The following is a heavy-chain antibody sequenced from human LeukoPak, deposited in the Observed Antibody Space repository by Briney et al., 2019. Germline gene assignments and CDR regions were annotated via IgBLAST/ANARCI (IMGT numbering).Heavy chain of an antibody. V-gene: IGHV3-9*03. CDR2: ISWNSGSI. Sequence: GGSLRLSXAASGFTFDDYAMHWVRQAPGKGLEWVSGISWNSGSICYADSVKGRFTISRDNAKNSLYLQMNSLRAEDMALYYCAKDQGKYYYDSSAQGAFDIWGQGTMVTVSS. CDR1: GFTFDDYA. D-gene: IGHD3-22*01. J-gene: IGHJ3*02. CDR3: AKDQGKYYYDSSAQGAFDI.